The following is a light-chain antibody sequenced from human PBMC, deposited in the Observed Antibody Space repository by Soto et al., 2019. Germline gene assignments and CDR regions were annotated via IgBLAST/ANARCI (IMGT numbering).Light chain of an antibody. V-gene: IGLV1-40*01. CDR3: QSYGSSLGGWV. CDR2: GNN. CDR1: SSNIGAAYD. Sequence: QSVLTQPPSVSGAPGQKVTISCTRSSSNIGAAYDVHWYQHLPGTAPQLRISGNNNRPSGVPDRFPGAKSGTSASLAITGLQAEDEADYYCQSYGSSLGGWVFGGGTELTVL. J-gene: IGLJ3*02.